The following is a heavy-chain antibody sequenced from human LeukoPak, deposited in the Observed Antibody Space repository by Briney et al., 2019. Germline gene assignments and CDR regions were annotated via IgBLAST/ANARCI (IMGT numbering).Heavy chain of an antibody. CDR2: IYTSGST. CDR3: ARDQGIAAAGTFDY. Sequence: SETLSLTCTVSGGSVSSYYWSWIRQPAGKGLEWIGRIYTSGSTNYNPSLKSRVTMSVDTSKNQFSLKLSSETAADTAVYYCARDQGIAAAGTFDYWGQGTLVTVSS. J-gene: IGHJ4*02. CDR1: GGSVSSYY. D-gene: IGHD6-13*01. V-gene: IGHV4-4*07.